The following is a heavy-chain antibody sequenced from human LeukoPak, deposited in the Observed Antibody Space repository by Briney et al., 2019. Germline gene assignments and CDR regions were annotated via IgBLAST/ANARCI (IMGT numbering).Heavy chain of an antibody. D-gene: IGHD3-22*01. J-gene: IGHJ2*01. CDR3: ARDLVHYYDSSGYPHWYFDL. Sequence: PSETLSLTCAVYGGSFSGYYWSWIRQPPGKGLEWIGEINHSGSTNYNPSLKSRVTISVDTSKNQFSLKLSSVTAADTAVYYCARDLVHYYDSSGYPHWYFDLWGRGTLVTVSS. CDR2: INHSGST. V-gene: IGHV4-34*01. CDR1: GGSFSGYY.